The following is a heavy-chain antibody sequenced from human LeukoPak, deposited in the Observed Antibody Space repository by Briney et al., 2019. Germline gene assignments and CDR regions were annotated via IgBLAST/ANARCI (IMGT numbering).Heavy chain of an antibody. D-gene: IGHD3-22*01. J-gene: IGHJ4*02. CDR3: ARDGEGYYDSSGYYYFY. CDR1: GFTFSSYS. CDR2: ISSSSSYI. Sequence: GGSPRLSCAASGFTFSSYSMNWVRQAPGKGLEWVSSISSSSSYIYYADSVKGRFTISRDNAKNSLYLQMNSLRAEDTAVYYCARDGEGYYDSSGYYYFYWGQGTLVTVSS. V-gene: IGHV3-21*01.